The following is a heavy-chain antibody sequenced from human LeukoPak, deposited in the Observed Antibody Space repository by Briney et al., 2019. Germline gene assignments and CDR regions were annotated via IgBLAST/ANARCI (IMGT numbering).Heavy chain of an antibody. CDR1: GGTFSSYA. V-gene: IGHV1-8*02. CDR3: ARGLGQWLVLYYFDY. Sequence: GASVKVSCKASGGTFSSYAISWVRQAPGQGLEWMGWMNPNSGNTGYAQKFQGRVTMTRNTSISTAYMELSSLRSEDTAVYYCARGLGQWLVLYYFDYWGQGTLVTVSS. CDR2: MNPNSGNT. J-gene: IGHJ4*02. D-gene: IGHD6-19*01.